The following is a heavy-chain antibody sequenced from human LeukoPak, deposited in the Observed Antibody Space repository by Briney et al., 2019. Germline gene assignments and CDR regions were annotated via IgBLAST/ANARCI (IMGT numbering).Heavy chain of an antibody. Sequence: GGSLRLSCAASGFTFTGHEMNWVRQALGKGLEWLSCISGSGSPSYYADSVKGRFTISRDNAKNSLYLQMNSLRAEDTAIYYCARGFRDTAMFLDFWGKGTLVTVSS. V-gene: IGHV3-48*03. J-gene: IGHJ4*02. CDR2: ISGSGSPS. D-gene: IGHD5-18*01. CDR1: GFTFTGHE. CDR3: ARGFRDTAMFLDF.